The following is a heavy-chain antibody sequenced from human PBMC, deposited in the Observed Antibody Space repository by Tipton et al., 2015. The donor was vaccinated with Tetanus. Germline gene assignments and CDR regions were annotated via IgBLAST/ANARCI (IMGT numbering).Heavy chain of an antibody. CDR3: ARGDYYGSGIYDV. CDR2: INHRGAT. Sequence: LRLSCAVYGGSSSSFYWSWIRQTPGKGLEWIGEINHRGATSYNPSLKSRATMSVDTSKNQFSLNLTSVTAADTAVYYCARGDYYGSGIYDVWDQGTTVTVPS. J-gene: IGHJ6*02. V-gene: IGHV4-34*01. CDR1: GGSSSSFY. D-gene: IGHD3-10*01.